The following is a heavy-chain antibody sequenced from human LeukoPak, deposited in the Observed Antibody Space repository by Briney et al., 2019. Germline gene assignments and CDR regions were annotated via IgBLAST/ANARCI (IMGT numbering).Heavy chain of an antibody. CDR3: ARERGGLEWLARVDP. J-gene: IGHJ5*02. CDR2: IYYSGST. Sequence: SETLSLTCTVSGGSISSHYWSWIRQPPGKGLEWIGSIYYSGSTNYNPSLKSRVTISVDTSKNQFSLKLSSVTAADTAVYYCARERGGLEWLARVDPWGQGTLVTVSS. D-gene: IGHD3-3*01. V-gene: IGHV4-59*11. CDR1: GGSISSHY.